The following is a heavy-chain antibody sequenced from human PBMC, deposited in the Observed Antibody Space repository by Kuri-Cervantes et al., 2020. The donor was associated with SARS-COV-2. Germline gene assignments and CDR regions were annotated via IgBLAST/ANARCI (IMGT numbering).Heavy chain of an antibody. CDR2: ISSSSYI. J-gene: IGHJ4*02. Sequence: ETLSLTCAASGFTFSSYSMNWVRQAPGKGLEWVSSISSSSYIYYADSVKGRFTISRDNAKNSLYLQMNSLRAEDTAVYYCARDFSSSGGFDYWGQGTLVTDSS. V-gene: IGHV3-21*01. CDR1: GFTFSSYS. D-gene: IGHD6-6*01. CDR3: ARDFSSSGGFDY.